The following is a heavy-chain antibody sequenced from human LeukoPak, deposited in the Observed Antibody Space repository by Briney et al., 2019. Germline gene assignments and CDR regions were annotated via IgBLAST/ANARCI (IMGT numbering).Heavy chain of an antibody. V-gene: IGHV3-21*01. CDR1: GFTFSFYS. J-gene: IGHJ4*02. D-gene: IGHD1-26*01. Sequence: NTGGSLRLSCAASGFTFSFYSMNWVRQAPGKGLEWVSSMSVSSGLIYYADSVKGRFTVSRDNAKNSLYMQMNRLRAEDTAVYYCAREFGGSASGAGYWGQGTLVTVSS. CDR3: AREFGGSASGAGY. CDR2: MSVSSGLI.